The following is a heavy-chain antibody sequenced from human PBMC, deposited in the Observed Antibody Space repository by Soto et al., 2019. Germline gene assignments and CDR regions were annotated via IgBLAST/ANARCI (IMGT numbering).Heavy chain of an antibody. Sequence: GESLKISCKGSGYSFTSYWINWERQMPGKGLVWMGIIYPGDSDTRYSPSFQGQVTISADKSIDTAYLQWRSLKASDTAVYYCARHHGSPGSYFGLGVWGQGTTVTVSS. CDR3: ARHHGSPGSYFGLGV. V-gene: IGHV5-51*01. J-gene: IGHJ6*02. CDR1: GYSFTSYW. CDR2: IYPGDSDT. D-gene: IGHD6-13*01.